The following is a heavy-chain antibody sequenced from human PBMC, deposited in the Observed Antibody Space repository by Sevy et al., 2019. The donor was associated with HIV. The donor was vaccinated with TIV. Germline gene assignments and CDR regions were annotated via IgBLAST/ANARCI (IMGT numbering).Heavy chain of an antibody. Sequence: ASVKVSCKASGYTFSDYGVTWVRQAPGQGLEWMGWISANNGNTNLAQNFQGRVTMTTDTSTITAYMEVRRLTYDDAAVYYCARTTGIVGAYAFDIWGQGTTVTVSS. D-gene: IGHD1-26*01. V-gene: IGHV1-18*01. CDR1: GYTFSDYG. CDR3: ARTTGIVGAYAFDI. J-gene: IGHJ3*02. CDR2: ISANNGNT.